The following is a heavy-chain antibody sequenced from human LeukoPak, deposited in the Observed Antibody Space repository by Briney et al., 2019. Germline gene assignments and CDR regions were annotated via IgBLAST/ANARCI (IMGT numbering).Heavy chain of an antibody. V-gene: IGHV3-21*01. Sequence: GGSLRLSSAASGFTFSNYNMNWVRQAPGKGLEWVSSISSSTTFIYYADSVKGRFTVSRDNAKNSLYLQMNSLRAEDTAVYYCARDPKGYYDTSGYYRYFQYWGQGTLVTVSS. J-gene: IGHJ1*01. CDR1: GFTFSNYN. D-gene: IGHD3-22*01. CDR3: ARDPKGYYDTSGYYRYFQY. CDR2: ISSSTTFI.